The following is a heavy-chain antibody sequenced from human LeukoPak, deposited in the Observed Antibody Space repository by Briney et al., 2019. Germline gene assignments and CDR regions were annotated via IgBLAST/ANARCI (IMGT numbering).Heavy chain of an antibody. CDR3: ARGRDDAFDV. V-gene: IGHV4-38-2*02. CDR2: IYYSGST. J-gene: IGHJ3*01. Sequence: SETLSLTCTVSGYSISRDYYWGWIRQPPGKGLEWIGSIYYSGSTNYNPSLKSRVTISVDTSKNQFSLKLSSVTAADTAVYYCARGRDDAFDVWGQGTMVTVSS. CDR1: GYSISRDYY.